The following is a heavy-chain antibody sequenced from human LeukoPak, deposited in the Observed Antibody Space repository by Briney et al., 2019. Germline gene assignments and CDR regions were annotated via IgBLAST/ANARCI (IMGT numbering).Heavy chain of an antibody. D-gene: IGHD6-13*01. J-gene: IGHJ3*02. Sequence: GRSLRLSCAGSGFTFDDYAMHWVRHAPGKGLEWVSGISWNSGSKDYADSVKGRFTISRDNAKNSLLLQMNSLRVEDTALYYCASQQRDAFDIWGQGTMVTVSS. CDR2: ISWNSGSK. CDR1: GFTFDDYA. V-gene: IGHV3-9*01. CDR3: ASQQRDAFDI.